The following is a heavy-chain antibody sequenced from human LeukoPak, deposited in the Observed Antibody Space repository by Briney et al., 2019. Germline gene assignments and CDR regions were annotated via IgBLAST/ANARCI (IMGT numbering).Heavy chain of an antibody. Sequence: GASLRLSCAASGFTSSSYAMSWVRQAPGKGLEWVSAISGSGGSTYYADSVKGRFTISRDNSKNTLYLQMNSLRAEDTAVYYCAKTPYIAAAGRVDYWGQGTLVTVSS. J-gene: IGHJ4*02. D-gene: IGHD6-13*01. CDR3: AKTPYIAAAGRVDY. CDR1: GFTSSSYA. CDR2: ISGSGGST. V-gene: IGHV3-23*01.